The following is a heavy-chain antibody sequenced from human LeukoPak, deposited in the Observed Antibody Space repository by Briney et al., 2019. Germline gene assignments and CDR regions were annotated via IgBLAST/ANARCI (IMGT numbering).Heavy chain of an antibody. CDR1: GFTFSSYA. Sequence: GGSLRLSCAASGFTFSSYAMSWVRQAPGKGLEWASAISGSGGSTYYADSVKGRFTISRDNSKNTLYLQMNSLRAEDTAVYYCAKDLWPEYYYDSSGYYYFIGFDYWGRGTLVTVSS. D-gene: IGHD3-22*01. V-gene: IGHV3-23*01. CDR3: AKDLWPEYYYDSSGYYYFIGFDY. J-gene: IGHJ4*02. CDR2: ISGSGGST.